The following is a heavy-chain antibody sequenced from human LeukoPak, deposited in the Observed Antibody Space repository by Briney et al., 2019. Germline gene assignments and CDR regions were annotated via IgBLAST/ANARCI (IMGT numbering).Heavy chain of an antibody. Sequence: PSETLSLTCTVSGGSISSYYWSWIRQPPGKGLEWIGYIYYSGSTNYNPSLKSRVTISVDTSKNQFSLKLSSVTAADTAVYYCARGITGTQGGYAFDIWGQGTMVTVSS. CDR1: GGSISSYY. CDR2: IYYSGST. J-gene: IGHJ3*02. D-gene: IGHD1-20*01. CDR3: ARGITGTQGGYAFDI. V-gene: IGHV4-59*12.